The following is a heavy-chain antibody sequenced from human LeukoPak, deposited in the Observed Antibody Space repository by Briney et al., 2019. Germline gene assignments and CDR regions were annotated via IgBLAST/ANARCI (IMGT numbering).Heavy chain of an antibody. CDR1: GGTFSSYA. J-gene: IGHJ4*02. V-gene: IGHV1-69*13. D-gene: IGHD3-22*01. CDR2: IIPIFGTA. CDR3: ARGGYYDSSGYIFDY. Sequence: GASVKVSCKASGGTFSSYAISWVRQAPGQGLEWMGGIIPIFGTANYAQKFQGRDTLTADESTSTAYMELSSLRSEDTAVYYCARGGYYDSSGYIFDYWGQGTLVTVSS.